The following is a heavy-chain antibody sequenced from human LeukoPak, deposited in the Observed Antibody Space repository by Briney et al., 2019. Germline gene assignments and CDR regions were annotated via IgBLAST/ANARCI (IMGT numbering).Heavy chain of an antibody. V-gene: IGHV1-69*13. CDR2: IIPIFGTA. CDR1: GGTFSSYA. D-gene: IGHD6-19*01. Sequence: SVKVSCKASGGTFSSYAISWVRQAPGQGLEWMGGIIPIFGTANYAQKFQGRVTITADESTSTAYMELSSLRAEDTAVYYCARDLVAVAGYYFDYWGQGTLVTVSS. J-gene: IGHJ4*02. CDR3: ARDLVAVAGYYFDY.